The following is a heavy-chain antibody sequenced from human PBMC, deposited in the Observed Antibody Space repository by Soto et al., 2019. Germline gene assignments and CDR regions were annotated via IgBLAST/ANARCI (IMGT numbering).Heavy chain of an antibody. CDR2: IFYSGSS. J-gene: IGHJ4*02. CDR1: GGSISSYY. Sequence: QVQLQESGPGLVKPSETLSLTCTVSGGSISSYYWTWIRQPPGKGLEWIGYIFYSGSSHYNPSLGSRVTISVDTSKNQFSLSLRSVTAADTAVYYCARGVDRQWADYWGQGTLVTVSS. CDR3: ARGVDRQWADY. V-gene: IGHV4-59*01. D-gene: IGHD6-19*01.